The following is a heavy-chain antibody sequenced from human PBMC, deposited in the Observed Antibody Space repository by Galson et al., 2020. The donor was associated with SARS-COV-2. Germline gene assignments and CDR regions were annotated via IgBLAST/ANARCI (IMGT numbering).Heavy chain of an antibody. D-gene: IGHD3-9*01. CDR2: INHSGTT. J-gene: IGHJ3*01. Sequence: SETLSLTCAVYGGSFNGYCWSWIRQPQGKGLEWIGEINHSGTTNYNPSLKSRITMSVDMSKNQFSLKLSSVTAADTAVYYCARAPDVDILTGDYADGFDFWGQGTMVTVSS. CDR1: GGSFNGYC. V-gene: IGHV4-34*01. CDR3: ARAPDVDILTGDYADGFDF.